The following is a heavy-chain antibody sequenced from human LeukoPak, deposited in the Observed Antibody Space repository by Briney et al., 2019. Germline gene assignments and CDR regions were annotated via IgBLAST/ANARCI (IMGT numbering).Heavy chain of an antibody. V-gene: IGHV1-2*02. D-gene: IGHD1-1*01. CDR1: GYTFTGYY. CDR2: INPNSGGT. CDR3: AWPTSLYLDL. Sequence: GASVKLSCKASGYTFTGYYMHWVRHAPGQGLEWMGWINPNSGGTNYAQKFQCRGTMTRVTSISTAYMELSRLIPDDTSGYYRAWPTSLYLDLWGRGTLVTVSS. J-gene: IGHJ2*01.